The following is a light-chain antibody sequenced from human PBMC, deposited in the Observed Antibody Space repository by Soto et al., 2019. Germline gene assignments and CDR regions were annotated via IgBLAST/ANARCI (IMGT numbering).Light chain of an antibody. Sequence: QSVLTQPPSASGTPGQRVTISCSGSSSNMGSNNVNWYQQLPGAAPKLLIYSKDQRPSGVPDRFSGSESGTSASLAISGLQSEDEADYYCAAWDDSLNGVVFGGGTKLTVL. CDR2: SKD. CDR1: SSNMGSNN. J-gene: IGLJ2*01. V-gene: IGLV1-44*01. CDR3: AAWDDSLNGVV.